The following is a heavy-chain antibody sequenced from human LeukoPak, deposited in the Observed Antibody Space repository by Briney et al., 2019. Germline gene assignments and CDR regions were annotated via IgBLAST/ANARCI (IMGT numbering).Heavy chain of an antibody. Sequence: GRSLRLSCAASGFTFSSYAMHWVRQAPGKGLEWVAVISYDGSNKYYADSVKGRFTISRDNSKNTLYLQMNSLRAEDTAVYYCARDGTAYSYGDPFFDCRGQGTLVSVSS. V-gene: IGHV3-30*04. CDR3: ARDGTAYSYGDPFFDC. CDR2: ISYDGSNK. CDR1: GFTFSSYA. J-gene: IGHJ4*02. D-gene: IGHD5-18*01.